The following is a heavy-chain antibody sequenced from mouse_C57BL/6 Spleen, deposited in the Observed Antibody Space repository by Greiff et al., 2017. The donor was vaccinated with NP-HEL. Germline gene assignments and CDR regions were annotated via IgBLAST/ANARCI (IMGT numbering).Heavy chain of an antibody. D-gene: IGHD1-1*01. J-gene: IGHJ2*01. V-gene: IGHV1-26*01. CDR1: GYTFTDYY. Sequence: VQLQQSGPELVKPGASVKISCKASGYTFTDYYMNWVKQSHGKSLEWIGDINPNNGGTSYNQKFKGKATLTVDKSSSTAYMELRSLTSEDSAVYYCARSMGYGSSYDYWGQGTTLTVSS. CDR3: ARSMGYGSSYDY. CDR2: INPNNGGT.